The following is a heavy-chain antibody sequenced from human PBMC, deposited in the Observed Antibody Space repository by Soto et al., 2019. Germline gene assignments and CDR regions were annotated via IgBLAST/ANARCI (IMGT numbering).Heavy chain of an antibody. CDR1: GYTFTGYY. D-gene: IGHD1-26*01. V-gene: IGHV1-2*04. CDR3: AKDRLWEVLHWYFDL. CDR2: INPNSGGT. Sequence: ASGKVSCKASGYTFTGYYMHWVRQAPGQGLEWMGWINPNSGGTNYAQKFQGWVTMTKNTLYLQMNSLRAEDTAVYYCAKDRLWEVLHWYFDLWGRGTLVTVSS. J-gene: IGHJ2*01.